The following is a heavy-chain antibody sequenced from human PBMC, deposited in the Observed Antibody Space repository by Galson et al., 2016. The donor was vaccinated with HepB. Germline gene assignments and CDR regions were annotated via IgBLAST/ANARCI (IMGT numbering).Heavy chain of an antibody. CDR3: AKWNFAADL. J-gene: IGHJ3*01. D-gene: IGHD1-7*01. CDR1: GLTFSTYW. V-gene: IGHV3-7*01. Sequence: LRLSCAASGLTFSTYWMNWVRQAPGKGLEWVANLNQDGSLKYYADSVRGRFTISRDNAKESVYLQMNSLRAEDTAVYYCAKWNFAADLWGQGTVVTVSP. CDR2: LNQDGSLK.